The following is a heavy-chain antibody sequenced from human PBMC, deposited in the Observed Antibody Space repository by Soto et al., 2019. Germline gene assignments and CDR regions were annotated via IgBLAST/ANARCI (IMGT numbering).Heavy chain of an antibody. CDR1: GYDFTTYG. CDR2: ISAHNGNT. CDR3: ARGRYGDY. Sequence: QVHLVQSGAEVKKSGASVKVSCKGSGYDFTTYGITWVRQAPGQGLEWMAWISAHNGNTDYAQKLQGRVTVTRYTSTSTVYMELRSLRSDDTAVDYCARGRYGDYWGQGALVTVSS. V-gene: IGHV1-18*01. D-gene: IGHD1-1*01. J-gene: IGHJ4*02.